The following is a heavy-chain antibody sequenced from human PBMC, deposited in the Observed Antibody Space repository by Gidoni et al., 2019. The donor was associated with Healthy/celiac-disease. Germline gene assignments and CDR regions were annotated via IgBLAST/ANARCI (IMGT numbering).Heavy chain of an antibody. J-gene: IGHJ4*02. D-gene: IGHD3-22*01. Sequence: HVQLVQSGTEVKKPGASVKVSCKAAGYTFTSYAMLWVRQAPGQRLEGMGWINAGNGNTKYSKTFQGRVTITRDTSASTAYMELSSLRSEDTAVYYCARRGDYYDSSGYYSNFDYWGQGTLVTVSS. CDR2: INAGNGNT. CDR1: GYTFTSYA. V-gene: IGHV1-3*01. CDR3: ARRGDYYDSSGYYSNFDY.